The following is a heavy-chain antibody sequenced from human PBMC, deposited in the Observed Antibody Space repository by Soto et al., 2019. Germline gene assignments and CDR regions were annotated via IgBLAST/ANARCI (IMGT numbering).Heavy chain of an antibody. CDR2: ISAYNGNT. Sequence: QVQLVQSGAEVKKPGASVKVSCKSSGYTFTSYGISWVRQAPGQGLEWMGRISAYNGNTNYAQKLQGRVTMTTDTSTSTAYMELRSLRSDDTAVYYCARDRGYNWNYGWFDPWGQGTLVTVSS. CDR3: ARDRGYNWNYGWFDP. CDR1: GYTFTSYG. J-gene: IGHJ5*02. D-gene: IGHD1-7*01. V-gene: IGHV1-18*01.